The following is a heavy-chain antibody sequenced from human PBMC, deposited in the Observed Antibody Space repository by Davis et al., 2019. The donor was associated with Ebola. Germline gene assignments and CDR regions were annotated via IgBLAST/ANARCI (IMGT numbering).Heavy chain of an antibody. CDR3: ARHGGYHFDH. CDR2: TDNTGGT. D-gene: IGHD5-18*01. CDR1: GGPISSSSYY. J-gene: IGHJ4*02. V-gene: IGHV4-39*07. Sequence: PSETLSLTCTLSGGPISSSSYYWGWVRQPPGKGLEWIGQTDNTGGTQYNPSLKSRVTISVDKSKNQLSLRLESVTASDTAVYYCARHGGYHFDHWDQGTLVTVSS.